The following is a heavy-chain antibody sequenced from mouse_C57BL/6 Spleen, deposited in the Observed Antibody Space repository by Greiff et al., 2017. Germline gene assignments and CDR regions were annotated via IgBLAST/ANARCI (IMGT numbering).Heavy chain of an antibody. J-gene: IGHJ2*01. D-gene: IGHD1-1*01. V-gene: IGHV1-80*01. Sequence: VQLQQSGAELVKPGASVKISCKASGYAFSSYWMNWVKQRPGKGLEWIGQIYPGDGDTNYNGKFKGKATLTADKSSSTAYMQLSSLTSEDSAVYFCARPSYYGSSYEGYFDYWGQGTTLTVSS. CDR1: GYAFSSYW. CDR2: IYPGDGDT. CDR3: ARPSYYGSSYEGYFDY.